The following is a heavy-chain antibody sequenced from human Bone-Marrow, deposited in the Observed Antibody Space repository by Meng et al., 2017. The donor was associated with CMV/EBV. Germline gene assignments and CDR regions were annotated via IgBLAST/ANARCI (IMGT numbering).Heavy chain of an antibody. D-gene: IGHD4-17*01. Sequence: ASVKVSCKASGYTFTSYGISWVRQAPGQGLEWMGWISACNGNTNYAQKLQGRVTMTTDTSTSTAYMELSSLRSEDTAVYYCARDPNDYGDYSWFDPWGQGTLVTGYS. CDR3: ARDPNDYGDYSWFDP. V-gene: IGHV1-18*01. J-gene: IGHJ5*02. CDR1: GYTFTSYG. CDR2: ISACNGNT.